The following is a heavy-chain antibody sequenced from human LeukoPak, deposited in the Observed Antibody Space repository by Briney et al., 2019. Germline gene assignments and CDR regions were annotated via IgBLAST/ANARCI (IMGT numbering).Heavy chain of an antibody. D-gene: IGHD3-22*01. Sequence: GGSLRLSCAASGFTVSSNYMSWVRQAPGKGLEWVSVIYSCGSTYYADSLKGRFTISRDNSKNTLYLQMNSLRAEDTAVYYCARDRDYYDSSGYVRLFDYWGQGTLVTVSS. CDR1: GFTVSSNY. CDR3: ARDRDYYDSSGYVRLFDY. V-gene: IGHV3-53*01. J-gene: IGHJ4*02. CDR2: IYSCGST.